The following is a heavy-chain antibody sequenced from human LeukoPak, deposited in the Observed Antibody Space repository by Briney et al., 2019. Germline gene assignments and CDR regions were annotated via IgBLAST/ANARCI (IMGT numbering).Heavy chain of an antibody. V-gene: IGHV4-4*07. J-gene: IGHJ4*02. CDR1: GGSISSYY. CDR3: ARDISVAGSFLLFDY. Sequence: SETLNLTCTASGGSISSYYWSWIRQPAGKGLEWIGRIYTSGSSNSNPSLKSRVTMSADTSKNQFALKLSSVTAADTAVYYCARDISVAGSFLLFDYWGQGNLGTVSS. D-gene: IGHD6-19*01. CDR2: IYTSGSS.